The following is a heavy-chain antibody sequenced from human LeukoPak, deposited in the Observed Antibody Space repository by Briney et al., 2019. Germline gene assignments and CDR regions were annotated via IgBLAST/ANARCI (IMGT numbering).Heavy chain of an antibody. CDR2: INHSGST. D-gene: IGHD1-26*01. V-gene: IGHV4-34*01. Sequence: SETLSLTCAVYGGSFSNYYWSWIRQSPGKGLEWIGEINHSGSTYYNPSLKSRVTMSVDTSKNQFSLKLSSVTAADTAVYYCARGPSGSYYWFDPWGQGTLVTVSS. CDR3: ARGPSGSYYWFDP. CDR1: GGSFSNYY. J-gene: IGHJ5*02.